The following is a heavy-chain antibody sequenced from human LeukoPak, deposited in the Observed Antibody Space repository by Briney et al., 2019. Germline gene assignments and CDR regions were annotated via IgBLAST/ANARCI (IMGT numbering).Heavy chain of an antibody. CDR2: INHSGST. CDR1: GGSFSGYY. D-gene: IGHD5-18*01. Sequence: SETLSLTCAVYGGSFSGYYWSWIRQPPGKGLEWIGEINHSGSTNYDPSLKSRVTISVDTSKNQFSLKLSSVTAADTAVYYCARGRLWLDYWGQGTLVTVSS. CDR3: ARGRLWLDY. J-gene: IGHJ4*02. V-gene: IGHV4-34*01.